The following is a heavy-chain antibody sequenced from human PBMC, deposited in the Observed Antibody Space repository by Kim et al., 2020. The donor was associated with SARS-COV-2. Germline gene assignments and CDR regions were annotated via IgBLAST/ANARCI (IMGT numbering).Heavy chain of an antibody. CDR1: GASISGY. D-gene: IGHD4-17*01. Sequence: SETLSLTCAVSGASISGYWSWIRQPPGKSLEWIAYVYHPGSATYNPSLKSRVTISMDTSSNYISLKLTSLTAADTAIYYCARLSYGHYDEAFDLWG. CDR3: ARLSYGHYDEAFDL. J-gene: IGHJ3*01. V-gene: IGHV4-59*08. CDR2: VYHPGSA.